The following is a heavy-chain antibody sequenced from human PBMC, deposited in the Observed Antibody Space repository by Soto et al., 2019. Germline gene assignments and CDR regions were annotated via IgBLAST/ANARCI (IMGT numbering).Heavy chain of an antibody. CDR3: ARDLLPCSDGVCFYSYGMDV. V-gene: IGHV3-33*01. CDR2: IWYDGSHK. CDR1: GFTFSNYV. D-gene: IGHD2-8*01. Sequence: QVQLVESGGGVVQPGRSLRLSCAASGFTFSNYVMHWVRQAPGKGLEWVAVIWYDGSHKDYVDSVKGRFTISRDNSKNTLYLQMNSLRAEDTAVYYCARDLLPCSDGVCFYSYGMDVWGQGTTVTVS. J-gene: IGHJ6*02.